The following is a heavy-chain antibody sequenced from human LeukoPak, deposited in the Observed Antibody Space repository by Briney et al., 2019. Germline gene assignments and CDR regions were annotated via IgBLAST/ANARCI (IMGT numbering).Heavy chain of an antibody. CDR1: GFTFSNYW. V-gene: IGHV3-23*01. CDR3: AKSGYNRFDY. Sequence: GGSLRLSCAASGFTFSNYWMSWVRQAPGKGLEWVSSISGSGSGGSTYYADSVKGRFTISRDNSKNTLYLQMNSLRAEDTAVYYCAKSGYNRFDYWGQGTLVTVSS. J-gene: IGHJ4*02. D-gene: IGHD5-24*01. CDR2: ISGSGSGGST.